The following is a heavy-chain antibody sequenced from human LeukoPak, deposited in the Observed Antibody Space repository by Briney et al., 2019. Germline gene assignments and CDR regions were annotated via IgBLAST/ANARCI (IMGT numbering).Heavy chain of an antibody. CDR2: IYHSGST. J-gene: IGHJ4*02. CDR1: GGSISSSSYY. D-gene: IGHD3-16*01. Sequence: SETLSLTCTVSGGSISSSSYYWSWIRQPPGKGLEWIGEIYHSGSTNYNPSLKSRVTISVDKSKNQFSLKLSSVTAADTAVYYCARGGWGDQFDYWGQGTLVTVSS. V-gene: IGHV4-39*07. CDR3: ARGGWGDQFDY.